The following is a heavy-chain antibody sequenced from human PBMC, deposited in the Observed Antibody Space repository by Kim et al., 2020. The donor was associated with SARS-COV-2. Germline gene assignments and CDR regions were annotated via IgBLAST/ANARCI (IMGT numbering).Heavy chain of an antibody. Sequence: GESLKISCKGSGYSFTSYWISWVRQMPGKGLEWMGRIDPSDSYTNYSPSFQGHVTISADKSISTAYLQWSSLKASDTAMYYCARHSYDFWSGYYREGYYFDYWGQGTLVTVSS. CDR3: ARHSYDFWSGYYREGYYFDY. CDR2: IDPSDSYT. CDR1: GYSFTSYW. J-gene: IGHJ4*02. D-gene: IGHD3-3*01. V-gene: IGHV5-10-1*01.